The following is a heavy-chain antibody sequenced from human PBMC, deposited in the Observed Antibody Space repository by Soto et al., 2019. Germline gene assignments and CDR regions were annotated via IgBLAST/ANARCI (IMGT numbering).Heavy chain of an antibody. J-gene: IGHJ3*02. D-gene: IGHD3-3*01. CDR3: ARVKDYDFWSGYYDAFDI. V-gene: IGHV4-34*01. CDR2: INHSGST. Sequence: SETLSLNCAVYGGSFSGYYWSWIRQPPGKGLEWIGEINHSGSTNYNPSLKSRVTISVDTSKNQFSLKLSSVTVADTAVYYCARVKDYDFWSGYYDAFDIWGQGTMVTVSS. CDR1: GGSFSGYY.